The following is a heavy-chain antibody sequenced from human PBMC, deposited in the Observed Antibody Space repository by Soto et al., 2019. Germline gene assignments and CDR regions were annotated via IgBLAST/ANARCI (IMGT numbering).Heavy chain of an antibody. CDR2: INWNSGSI. V-gene: IGHV3-9*01. CDR3: AKAPNLVTHWFDP. D-gene: IGHD3-9*01. CDR1: GITFEEFA. J-gene: IGHJ5*02. Sequence: EVQLVESGGGLVQPGGSLRLSCAATGITFEEFAIHWVRQAPGKGLEWVSGINWNSGSIGYADSVKGRFTISRDNAKNSLYLHVNSLRAEDPALYYCAKAPNLVTHWFDPWGQGTLVTVSS.